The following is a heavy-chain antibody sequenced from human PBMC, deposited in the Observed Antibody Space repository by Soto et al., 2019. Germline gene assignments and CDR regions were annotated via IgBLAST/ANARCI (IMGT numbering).Heavy chain of an antibody. CDR2: IIPILGIA. CDR3: ARGPFPKAMIVVVLYFDY. CDR1: GGTFSSYT. Sequence: SVNVSCKASGGTFSSYTISWVRQAPGQGLEWMGRIIPILGIANYAQKFQGRVTITADKSTSTAYMELSSLRSEDTAVYYCARGPFPKAMIVVVLYFDYWG. J-gene: IGHJ4*01. V-gene: IGHV1-69*02. D-gene: IGHD3-22*01.